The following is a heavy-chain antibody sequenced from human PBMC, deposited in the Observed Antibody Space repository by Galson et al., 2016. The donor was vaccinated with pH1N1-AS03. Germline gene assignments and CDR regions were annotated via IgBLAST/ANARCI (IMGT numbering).Heavy chain of an antibody. CDR2: VYYDGNT. V-gene: IGHV4-39*07. J-gene: IGHJ3*01. Sequence: SETLSLTCSVSGDSTNINTCYWGWIRQPPGKGLEWIGSVYYDGNTYYNPSLKSRATISVDTSKNLFSLKLTSVPAADTAVYYCARTRAARPADAFDVWGQGTTVTVSS. CDR1: GDSTNINTCY. CDR3: ARTRAARPADAFDV. D-gene: IGHD6-6*01.